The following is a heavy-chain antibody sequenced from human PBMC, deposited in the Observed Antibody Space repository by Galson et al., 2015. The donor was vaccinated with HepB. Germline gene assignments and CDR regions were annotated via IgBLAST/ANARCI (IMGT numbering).Heavy chain of an antibody. Sequence: SLRLSCAASGFTFSSYAMSWVRQAPGKGLEWVSAISGSGGSTYYADSVKGRFTISRDNSKNTLYLQMNSLRAEDTAVYYCAKDLFTGRYSYGYSFDYWGQGTLVTVSS. J-gene: IGHJ4*02. CDR1: GFTFSSYA. CDR2: ISGSGGST. D-gene: IGHD5-18*01. V-gene: IGHV3-23*01. CDR3: AKDLFTGRYSYGYSFDY.